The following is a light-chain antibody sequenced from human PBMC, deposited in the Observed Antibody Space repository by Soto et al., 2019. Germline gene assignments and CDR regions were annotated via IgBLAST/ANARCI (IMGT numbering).Light chain of an antibody. V-gene: IGKV3-20*01. CDR2: AAS. CDR3: QHYGTSAL. J-gene: IGKJ3*01. CDR1: QSVCSRC. Sequence: ETVLTQSPGTLSLSPGERVTLSCRTSQSVCSRCFAWYQQKPGQSPRLLIYAASRATGIPDRFSASGSGTDFTLTITRLEPEDFAVYYCQHYGTSALFGPGTKVEI.